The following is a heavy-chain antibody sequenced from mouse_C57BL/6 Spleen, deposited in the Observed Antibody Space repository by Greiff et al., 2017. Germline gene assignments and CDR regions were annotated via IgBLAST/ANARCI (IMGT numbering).Heavy chain of an antibody. CDR1: GYTFTDYN. CDR3: ARESNLPYYFDY. J-gene: IGHJ2*01. CDR2: INPNNGGT. V-gene: IGHV1-18*01. Sequence: EVKLMESGPELVKPGASVKIPCKASGYTFTDYNMDWVKQSHGKSLEWIGDINPNNGGTIYNQKFKGKATLTVDKSSSTAYMELRSLTSEDTAVYYCARESNLPYYFDYWGQGTTLTVSS. D-gene: IGHD2-5*01.